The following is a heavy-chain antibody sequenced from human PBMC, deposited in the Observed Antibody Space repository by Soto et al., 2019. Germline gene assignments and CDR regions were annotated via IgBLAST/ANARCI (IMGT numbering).Heavy chain of an antibody. CDR2: ISGTGVPT. D-gene: IGHD2-2*01. Sequence: GGSLRLSCAASGFDFSSYAMSWVRQAPGKGLECISLISGTGVPTLYAESVKGRFSVSRDNSKDTLFLEMNNLGVDDTAMYYCAKSFRSSSSCLFLWVDPWGPGTLVTVYS. J-gene: IGHJ5*02. CDR3: AKSFRSSSSCLFLWVDP. CDR1: GFDFSSYA. V-gene: IGHV3-23*01.